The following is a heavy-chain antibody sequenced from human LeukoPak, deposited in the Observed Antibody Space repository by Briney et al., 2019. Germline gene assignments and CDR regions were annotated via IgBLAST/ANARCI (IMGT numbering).Heavy chain of an antibody. Sequence: GGSLRLSCAASGFIFSSYWMSWVRQAPGKGLEWVANIKQDGSEKYYVDSVKGRFTISRDNAKNSLYLQMNSLRAEDTALYYCARWVRYDYHYFDYWGQGTLVTVSS. D-gene: IGHD5-12*01. V-gene: IGHV3-7*03. CDR2: IKQDGSEK. CDR3: ARWVRYDYHYFDY. J-gene: IGHJ4*02. CDR1: GFIFSSYW.